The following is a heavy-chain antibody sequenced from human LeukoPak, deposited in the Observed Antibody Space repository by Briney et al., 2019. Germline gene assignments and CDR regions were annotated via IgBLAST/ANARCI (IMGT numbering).Heavy chain of an antibody. V-gene: IGHV3-11*04. J-gene: IGHJ6*03. D-gene: IGHD1-26*01. CDR1: GFTFSDYY. Sequence: GGSLRLSCAASGFTFSDYYMSWIRQAPGKGLEWVSYIGSSIYYADSAKGRFTISRDNAKNSLYLQMNSLRAEDTAVYYCARDRGIVGTTGYYYMDVWGKGTTVTVSS. CDR2: IGSSI. CDR3: ARDRGIVGTTGYYYMDV.